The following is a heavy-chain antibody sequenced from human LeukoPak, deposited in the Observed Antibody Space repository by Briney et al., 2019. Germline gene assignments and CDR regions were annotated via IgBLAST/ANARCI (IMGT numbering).Heavy chain of an antibody. D-gene: IGHD5-12*01. Sequence: GGYLRLSCAASGFTFSDYYMSWIRQAPGKGLEWVSYISSGGRTIYYADSVKGRFTMSRDNAKNSLYLQMNSLRAEDTAVYYCARDQDSGYGDAFDIWGQGTMVTVSS. J-gene: IGHJ3*02. CDR2: ISSGGRTI. V-gene: IGHV3-11*04. CDR3: ARDQDSGYGDAFDI. CDR1: GFTFSDYY.